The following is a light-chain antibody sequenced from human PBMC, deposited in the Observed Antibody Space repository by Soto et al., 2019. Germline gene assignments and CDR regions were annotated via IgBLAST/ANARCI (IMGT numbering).Light chain of an antibody. CDR2: AAS. J-gene: IGKJ1*01. CDR1: QTVTSY. Sequence: DVQMTQSPSSLSASVGDSLTLTCWASQTVTSYLNWYQQKPGKAPKLLIYAASTLQSGVPSRFSGSGSGTEFTLTIISLQPEDFATYYCQQSYRFPKTFGRGTKVDIK. CDR3: QQSYRFPKT. V-gene: IGKV1-39*01.